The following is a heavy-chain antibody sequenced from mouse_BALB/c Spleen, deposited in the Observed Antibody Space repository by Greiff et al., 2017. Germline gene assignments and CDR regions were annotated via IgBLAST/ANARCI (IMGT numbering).Heavy chain of an antibody. CDR3: AREGWLLPFAY. D-gene: IGHD2-3*01. CDR2: ISSGGST. V-gene: IGHV5-6-5*01. Sequence: EAMLVVSGGGLVKPGGSLKLSCAASGFPFSSYAMSWVRQTPEKRLEWVASISSGGSTYYPDSVKGRFTISRDNARNILYLKMSSMRSEDTAMYYCAREGWLLPFAYWGQGTLVTVSA. CDR1: GFPFSSYA. J-gene: IGHJ3*01.